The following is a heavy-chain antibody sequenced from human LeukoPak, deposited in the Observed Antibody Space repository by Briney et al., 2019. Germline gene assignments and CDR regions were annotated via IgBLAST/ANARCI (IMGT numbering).Heavy chain of an antibody. J-gene: IGHJ4*02. CDR1: GFTFSSYG. D-gene: IGHD3-22*01. Sequence: GGSLRLSCAASGFTFSSYGMHWVRQAPGKGLEWVAVISYDGSNKYYADSVKGRFTISRDNSKNTLYLQMNSLRAEDTAVYYCAKDYYDSSGYYLFDYWGQGTLVTVSS. CDR2: ISYDGSNK. V-gene: IGHV3-30*18. CDR3: AKDYYDSSGYYLFDY.